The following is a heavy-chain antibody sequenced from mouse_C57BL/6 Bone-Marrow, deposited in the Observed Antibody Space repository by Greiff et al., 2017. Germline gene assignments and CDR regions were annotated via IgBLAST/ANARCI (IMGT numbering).Heavy chain of an antibody. Sequence: QVQLQQPGAELVKPGASVKMSCKASGYTFTSYWITWVKQRPGQGLEWIGDIYPTSGRTNYNEKFKSKAILTVDTSSTTAYTQPSSLSSEDSAVFYCAGSGPLGRSFDVWGQGTTLTVSS. CDR1: GYTFTSYW. J-gene: IGHJ2*01. CDR2: IYPTSGRT. CDR3: AGSGPLGRSFDV. V-gene: IGHV1-55*01. D-gene: IGHD4-1*01.